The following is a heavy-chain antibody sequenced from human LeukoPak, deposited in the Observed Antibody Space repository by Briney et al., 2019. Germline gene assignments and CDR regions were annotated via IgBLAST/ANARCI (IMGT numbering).Heavy chain of an antibody. Sequence: GGSLRLSCAASGFTFSSYWMSWVRQAPGKGLEWVANIKQDGSEKYYVDSVKGRFTISGDNAKNSLYLQMNSLRAEDTAVYYCAREGGYSSSSNDYWGQGTLVTVSS. CDR1: GFTFSSYW. V-gene: IGHV3-7*01. CDR2: IKQDGSEK. D-gene: IGHD6-6*01. CDR3: AREGGYSSSSNDY. J-gene: IGHJ4*02.